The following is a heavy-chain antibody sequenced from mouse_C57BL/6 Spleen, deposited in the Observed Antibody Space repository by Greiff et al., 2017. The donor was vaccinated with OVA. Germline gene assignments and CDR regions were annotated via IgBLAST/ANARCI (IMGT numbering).Heavy chain of an antibody. D-gene: IGHD2-4*01. CDR1: GYSIPSGYY. CDR2: ISYDGSN. CDR3: ARKRNDYGGFAY. J-gene: IGHJ3*01. Sequence: EVQLQQSGPGLVKPSQSLSLTCSVTGYSIPSGYYWNWIRQFPGNKLEWMGYISYDGSNNYNPSLKNRISITRDTSKNQFFLKLNSVTTEDTATYYCARKRNDYGGFAYWGQGTLVTVSA. V-gene: IGHV3-6*01.